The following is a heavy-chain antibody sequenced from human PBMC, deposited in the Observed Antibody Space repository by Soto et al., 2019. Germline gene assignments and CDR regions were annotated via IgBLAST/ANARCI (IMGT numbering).Heavy chain of an antibody. CDR3: ATNYGSGSTHFDY. CDR1: EGTFNSYT. D-gene: IGHD3-10*01. V-gene: IGHV1-69*02. Sequence: QVQLVQSGAEVKKPGSSVKVSCTASEGTFNSYTLSWVRQAPGQGLEWMGRVIPMLGMADFAQTFQGRVMITADKSTSTAYMVLSSLRSDDTGLYYCATNYGSGSTHFDYWGQGTLITVSS. J-gene: IGHJ4*02. CDR2: VIPMLGMA.